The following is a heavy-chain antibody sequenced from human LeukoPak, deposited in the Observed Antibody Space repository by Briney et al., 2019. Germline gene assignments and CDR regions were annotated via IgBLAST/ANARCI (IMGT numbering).Heavy chain of an antibody. J-gene: IGHJ4*02. CDR2: ISGSGGST. CDR3: AKDLHIPYYYDSSGIPDY. CDR1: GFTFSSYW. D-gene: IGHD3-22*01. V-gene: IGHV3-23*01. Sequence: GGSLRLSCAASGFTFSSYWMSWVRQAPGKGLEWVSAISGSGGSTYYADSVKGRFTISRDNSKNTLYLQMNSLRAEDTAVYYCAKDLHIPYYYDSSGIPDYWGQGTLVTVSS.